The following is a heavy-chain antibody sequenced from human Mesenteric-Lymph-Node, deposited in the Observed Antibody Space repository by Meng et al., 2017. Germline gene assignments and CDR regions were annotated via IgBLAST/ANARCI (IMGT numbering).Heavy chain of an antibody. V-gene: IGHV3-23*01. D-gene: IGHD4-17*01. CDR2: ISGSGGST. Sequence: GGSLRLSCAASGFSIDSHTMNWVRQAPGKGLEWVSAISGSGGSTYYADSVKGRFTISRDNSKNTLYLQMNSLRAEDTAVYYCAKDRTTVTIFRNHFDYWGQGTLVTVSS. J-gene: IGHJ4*02. CDR1: GFSIDSHT. CDR3: AKDRTTVTIFRNHFDY.